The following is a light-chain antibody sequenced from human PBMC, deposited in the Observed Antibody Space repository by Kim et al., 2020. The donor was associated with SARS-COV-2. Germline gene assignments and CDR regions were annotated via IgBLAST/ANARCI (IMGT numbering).Light chain of an antibody. V-gene: IGLV2-14*03. J-gene: IGLJ1*01. CDR1: SDDVGGYDY. CDR2: DVN. CDR3: SSYISTTVTYV. Sequence: QSALTQPASVSGSPGQSITISCTGTSDDVGGYDYVSWYQQLPDKAPQLIIHDVNKRPSGVSPRFSGSKSGNTASLTISGLQAEDEADYYCSSYISTTVTYVFGPGTKVTVL.